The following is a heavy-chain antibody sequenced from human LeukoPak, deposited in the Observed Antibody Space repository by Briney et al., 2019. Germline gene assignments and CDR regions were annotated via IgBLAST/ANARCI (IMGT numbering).Heavy chain of an antibody. Sequence: ASVKVSCKASGYTFTSYAMHWVRQAPGQRLEWMGWISAYNGNTNYAQKLQGRVTMTTDTSTSTAYMELRSLRSDDTAVYYCATRLYYYDSSGYHEFDYWGQGTLVTVSS. V-gene: IGHV1-18*01. CDR2: ISAYNGNT. CDR1: GYTFTSYA. J-gene: IGHJ4*02. CDR3: ATRLYYYDSSGYHEFDY. D-gene: IGHD3-22*01.